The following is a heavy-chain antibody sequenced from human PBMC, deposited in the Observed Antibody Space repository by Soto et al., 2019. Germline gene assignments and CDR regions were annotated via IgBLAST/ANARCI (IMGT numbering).Heavy chain of an antibody. CDR2: IIPILGIA. J-gene: IGHJ4*02. Sequence: QVQLVQSGAEVKKPGSSVKVSCKASGGTFSSYTISWVRQAPGQGLEWMGRIIPILGIANYAQKFQGRVTITADKSTSTAYMELSSLRSEDTAVYYCAVYDYGDYSSHDYWGQGTLVTVSS. D-gene: IGHD4-17*01. CDR1: GGTFSSYT. CDR3: AVYDYGDYSSHDY. V-gene: IGHV1-69*02.